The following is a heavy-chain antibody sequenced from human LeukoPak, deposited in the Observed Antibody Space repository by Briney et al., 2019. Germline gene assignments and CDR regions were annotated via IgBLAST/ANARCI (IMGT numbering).Heavy chain of an antibody. CDR3: AKWGNSAEFDP. J-gene: IGHJ5*02. CDR1: GFTFSSYA. D-gene: IGHD4-23*01. CDR2: ISGSGGSI. V-gene: IGHV3-23*01. Sequence: PGGSLRLSCAASGFTFSSYAMSWVRQAPGKGLEWVSFISGSGGSIYYADSVKGRFTISRDNSKNTLYLQMDSLGAEDTAVYYCAKWGNSAEFDPWGQGTLVTVSS.